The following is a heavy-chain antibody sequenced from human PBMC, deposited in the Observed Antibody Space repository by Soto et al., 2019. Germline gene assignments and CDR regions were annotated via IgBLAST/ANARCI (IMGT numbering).Heavy chain of an antibody. V-gene: IGHV3-7*05. CDR3: VRGRTCRDV. CDR2: IKKDGSEK. CDR1: GFTFSYYG. Sequence: EVQLVESGGGLVQPGGSLRLSCAASGFTFSYYGMSWVRQAPGKGLEWVANIKKDGSEKYYVDSVKGRFTISRDNAKNSMYLQMSSLRDGDTAVYFCVRGRTCRDVWGQGTTVTVSS. J-gene: IGHJ6*02.